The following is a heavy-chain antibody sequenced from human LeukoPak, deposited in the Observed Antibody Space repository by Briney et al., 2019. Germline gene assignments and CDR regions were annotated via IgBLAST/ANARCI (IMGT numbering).Heavy chain of an antibody. D-gene: IGHD5-24*01. Sequence: SETLSLTCAVYGGSFSGYYWSWIRQPPGKGLEWIGEINHSGSTNCNPSLKSRVTISVDTSKNQFSLKLSSVTAADTAVYYCARAGRDGYNTPRYYYYYYGMDVWGQGTTVTVSS. CDR1: GGSFSGYY. J-gene: IGHJ6*02. CDR2: INHSGST. CDR3: ARAGRDGYNTPRYYYYYYGMDV. V-gene: IGHV4-34*01.